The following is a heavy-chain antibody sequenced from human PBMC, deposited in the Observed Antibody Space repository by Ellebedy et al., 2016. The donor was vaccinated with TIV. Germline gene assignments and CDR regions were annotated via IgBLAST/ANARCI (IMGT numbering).Heavy chain of an antibody. V-gene: IGHV3-23*01. CDR1: GFTFSSYA. J-gene: IGHJ4*02. CDR3: AKVRWFSDFDY. CDR2: ISGSGGST. Sequence: GESLKISXAASGFTFSSYAMSWVRQAPGKGLEWVSAISGSGGSTYYADSVKGRFTISRDNSKNTLYLQMNSLRAEDTAVYYCAKVRWFSDFDYWGQGTLVTVSS. D-gene: IGHD4-23*01.